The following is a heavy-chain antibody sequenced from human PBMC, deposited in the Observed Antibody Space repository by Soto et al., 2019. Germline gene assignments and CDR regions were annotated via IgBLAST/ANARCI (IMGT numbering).Heavy chain of an antibody. Sequence: GGSLRLSCAASGLNFEKCSMNWVRQPPGKGPEWLASISPASTYIRYADSVKGRFTISRDNPRNSLSLQMMSLRADDTAMYYCAADTGDIEVVPATTWGQGTLVTVSS. CDR3: AADTGDIEVVPATT. J-gene: IGHJ4*02. D-gene: IGHD2-15*01. V-gene: IGHV3-21*04. CDR2: ISPASTYI. CDR1: GLNFEKCS.